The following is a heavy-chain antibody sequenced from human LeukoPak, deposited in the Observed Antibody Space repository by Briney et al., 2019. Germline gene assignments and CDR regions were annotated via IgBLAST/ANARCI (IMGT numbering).Heavy chain of an antibody. V-gene: IGHV4-34*01. D-gene: IGHD2-2*01. J-gene: IGHJ5*02. CDR1: GGSLSGSY. CDR2: INHSGSA. Sequence: PSETLSLTCAVYGGSLSGSYWSWIRQPPGKGLEWIGEINHSGSANYNPSLKSRVTISVDTSKNQFSLKLSSVTAADTAVYYCASTIVVDLGFDPWGQGTLVTVSS. CDR3: ASTIVVDLGFDP.